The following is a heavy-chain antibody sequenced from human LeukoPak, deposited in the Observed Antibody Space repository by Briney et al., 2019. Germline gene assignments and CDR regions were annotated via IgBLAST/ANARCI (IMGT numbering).Heavy chain of an antibody. J-gene: IGHJ5*02. V-gene: IGHV3-33*01. CDR1: GFTFSSYG. CDR3: ARGRGYYDFWSGYYTSNWFDP. Sequence: PGGSLRLSCAASGFTFSSYGMHWVRQAPGKGLEWVAVIWYGGSNKYYADSVKGRFTISRDNSKNTLYLQMNSLRAEDTAVYYCARGRGYYDFWSGYYTSNWFDPWGQGTLVTVSS. CDR2: IWYGGSNK. D-gene: IGHD3-3*01.